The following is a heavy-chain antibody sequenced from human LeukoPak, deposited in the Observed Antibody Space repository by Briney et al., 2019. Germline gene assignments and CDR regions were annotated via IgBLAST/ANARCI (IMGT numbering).Heavy chain of an antibody. CDR3: ARDDMYDSSGYSGGLDY. D-gene: IGHD3-22*01. CDR1: GYTFTSYG. Sequence: GASVKVSCTASGYTFTSYGISWVRQAPGQGLEWMGWISAYNGNTNYAQKLQGRVTMTTDTSTSTAYMELRSLRSDDTAVYYCARDDMYDSSGYSGGLDYWGQGTLVTVSS. CDR2: ISAYNGNT. V-gene: IGHV1-18*01. J-gene: IGHJ4*02.